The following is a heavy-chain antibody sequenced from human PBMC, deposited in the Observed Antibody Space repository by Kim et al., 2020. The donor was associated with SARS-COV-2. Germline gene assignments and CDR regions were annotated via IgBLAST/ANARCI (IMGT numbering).Heavy chain of an antibody. CDR3: ARGGLFYSFDI. Sequence: VDSMRGRFTSSRDNAKNSLYVRMSSLRAEDTAVYYCARGGLFYSFDIWGQGTLVSVSS. V-gene: IGHV3-7*04. D-gene: IGHD3-10*01. J-gene: IGHJ3*02.